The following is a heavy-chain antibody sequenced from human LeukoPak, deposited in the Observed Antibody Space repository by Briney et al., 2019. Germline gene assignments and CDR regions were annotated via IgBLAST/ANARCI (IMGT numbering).Heavy chain of an antibody. D-gene: IGHD6-13*01. V-gene: IGHV4-39*01. Sequence: PSETLSLTCTVSGGSISSSSYYWGWLRQPPGKGLEWIGSIYYSGSTYYNPSLKSRVTISVDTSKNQLSLKLSSVTAADTAVYYCARHVYSSSWFDYWGQGTLVTVSS. J-gene: IGHJ4*02. CDR1: GGSISSSSYY. CDR2: IYYSGST. CDR3: ARHVYSSSWFDY.